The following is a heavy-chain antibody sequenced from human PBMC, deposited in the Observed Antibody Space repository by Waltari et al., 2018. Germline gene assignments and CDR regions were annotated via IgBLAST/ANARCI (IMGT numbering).Heavy chain of an antibody. V-gene: IGHV4-38-2*01. CDR2: IYHSGST. CDR3: ARPQGGDRTRDWYFDL. D-gene: IGHD2-21*02. Sequence: QVQLQESGPGLVKPSETLSLTCAVSGYSISRCYYWGWIRPPPGKGLEWIGSIYHSGSTYYNPSLKRRVTISVDTSKNQFSLKLSSVTAADTAVYYCARPQGGDRTRDWYFDLWGRGTLVTVSS. J-gene: IGHJ2*01. CDR1: GYSISRCYY.